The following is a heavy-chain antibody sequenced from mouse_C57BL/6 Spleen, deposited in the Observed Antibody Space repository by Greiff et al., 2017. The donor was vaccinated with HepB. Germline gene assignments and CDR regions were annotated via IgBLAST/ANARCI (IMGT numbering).Heavy chain of an antibody. CDR3: ARRGTEGYFDV. CDR1: GYTFTSYW. J-gene: IGHJ1*03. V-gene: IGHV1-52*01. Sequence: QVQLQQPGAELVMPGASVKLSCKASGYTFTSYWMHWVKQRPIQGLEWIGNIDPSDSETHYNQKFKDKATLTVGKSSSTAYMQLSSLTSEDSAVYYCARRGTEGYFDVWGTGTTVTVSS. CDR2: IDPSDSET. D-gene: IGHD2-14*01.